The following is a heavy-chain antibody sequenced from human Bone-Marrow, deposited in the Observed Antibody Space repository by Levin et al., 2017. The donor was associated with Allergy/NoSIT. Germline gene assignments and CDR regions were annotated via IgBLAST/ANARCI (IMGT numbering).Heavy chain of an antibody. D-gene: IGHD3-10*01. CDR1: GFTLNSHN. V-gene: IGHV3-21*01. J-gene: IGHJ4*02. Sequence: PGGSLRLSCAVSGFTLNSHNINWVRQAPGKGLEWVAAISSSGIYINYADSVKGRFTISRDDAKNSVYLQMNSMRDEDTALYYCARVLLEGGNQYGSGFYDSWGQGTLVTVSS. CDR2: ISSSGIYI. CDR3: ARVLLEGGNQYGSGFYDS.